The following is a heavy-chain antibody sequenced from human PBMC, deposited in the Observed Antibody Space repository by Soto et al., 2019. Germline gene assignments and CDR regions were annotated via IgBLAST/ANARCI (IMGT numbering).Heavy chain of an antibody. CDR1: GFTFSSYC. Sequence: XGSLRLSCAASGFTFSSYCMTWVRQAPGKGLDWVSSITGSGGSTYYADSVKGRLTISRDNSKNTLYLQMNSLRAEDTAVYYCAKDYGSAFNTWGQGTMATVS. V-gene: IGHV3-23*01. CDR3: AKDYGSAFNT. D-gene: IGHD3-16*01. CDR2: ITGSGGST. J-gene: IGHJ3*02.